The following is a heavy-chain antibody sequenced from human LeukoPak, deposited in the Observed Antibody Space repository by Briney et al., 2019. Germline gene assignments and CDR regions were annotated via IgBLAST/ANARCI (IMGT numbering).Heavy chain of an antibody. Sequence: PGGSLRLSCTASGFTFSVYAMHWVRQAPGKGLEWVAVISYDGKNKYYAASVRGRFTISRDNSKNTMFLQMNSLTAEDTAVYYCARGRYCSSTSCHEVRLKWFDPWGQGNLVTVSS. D-gene: IGHD2-2*01. J-gene: IGHJ5*02. CDR1: GFTFSVYA. CDR3: ARGRYCSSTSCHEVRLKWFDP. V-gene: IGHV3-30*04. CDR2: ISYDGKNK.